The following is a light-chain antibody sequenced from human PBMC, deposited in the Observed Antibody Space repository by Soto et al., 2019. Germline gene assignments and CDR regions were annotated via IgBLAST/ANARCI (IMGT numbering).Light chain of an antibody. CDR2: AAS. CDR1: QGISSY. CDR3: QQLNSYPNT. Sequence: DSQLTQSPSFLSASVGDRVTITCRASQGISSYLAWYQQKPGKAPKLLIYAASTLQSGVPSRFSGSGSGTEFTLTISNLQPEDFATYYCQQLNSYPNTFGQGTKLEIK. V-gene: IGKV1-9*01. J-gene: IGKJ2*01.